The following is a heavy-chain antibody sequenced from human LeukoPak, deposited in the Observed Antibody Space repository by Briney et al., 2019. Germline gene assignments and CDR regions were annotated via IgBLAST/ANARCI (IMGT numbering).Heavy chain of an antibody. CDR3: ARRLGYCSDGSCYSLNY. J-gene: IGHJ4*02. Sequence: ASVKVSCKASGYTFTSYDINWVRQAPGQGLEWMGWMNPNSGNTGYAQKFQGRVAMTRNSSISTAYMELSSLRSEDTAVYYCARRLGYCSDGSCYSLNYWGQGTLVTVSS. V-gene: IGHV1-8*01. D-gene: IGHD2-15*01. CDR2: MNPNSGNT. CDR1: GYTFTSYD.